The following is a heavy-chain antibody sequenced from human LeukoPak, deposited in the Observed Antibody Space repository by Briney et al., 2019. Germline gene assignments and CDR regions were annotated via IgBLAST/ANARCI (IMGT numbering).Heavy chain of an antibody. CDR3: ARNRGLGSGSYSDY. CDR1: GFSLSTSGMY. CDR2: IDWDDDK. Sequence: QTLSLTCTFSGFSLSTSGMYVSWIRQPPGKALEWLALIDWDDDKYYNTSLKTRLTISKDTSKNQVVLTMTNMDPVDTATSYCARNRGLGSGSYSDYWGQGTLVTVSS. J-gene: IGHJ4*02. D-gene: IGHD3-10*01. V-gene: IGHV2-70*01.